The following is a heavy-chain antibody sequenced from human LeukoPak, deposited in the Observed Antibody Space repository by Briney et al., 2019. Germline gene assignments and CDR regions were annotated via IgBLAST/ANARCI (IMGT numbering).Heavy chain of an antibody. D-gene: IGHD3-22*01. CDR1: GFTVSSNY. CDR2: IYSGGST. CDR3: ARVGDSSGYYLGDQGVRVRAFDI. V-gene: IGHV3-66*01. J-gene: IGHJ3*02. Sequence: GGSLRLSCAASGFTVSSNYMSWVRQAPGKGLEWVSVIYSGGSTYYADSVKGRFTISRDNSKNTLYLQMNSLRAEDTAVYYCARVGDSSGYYLGDQGVRVRAFDIWGQGTMVTVSS.